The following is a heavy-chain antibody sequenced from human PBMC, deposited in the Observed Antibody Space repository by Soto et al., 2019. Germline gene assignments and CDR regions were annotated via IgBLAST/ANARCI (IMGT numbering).Heavy chain of an antibody. J-gene: IGHJ4*02. CDR1: GGSISSYY. CDR3: ERRYGSCFDY. V-gene: IGHV4-59*08. Sequence: QVQLQESGPGLVKPSETLSLTCTVSGGSISSYYWSWIRQPPGKGQEWIGYIYYSGSTNYNPSLKSRVTISVDTSKNQFSLKLSSVTAADTAVYYCERRYGSCFDYWGQGTLVTVSS. D-gene: IGHD5-18*01. CDR2: IYYSGST.